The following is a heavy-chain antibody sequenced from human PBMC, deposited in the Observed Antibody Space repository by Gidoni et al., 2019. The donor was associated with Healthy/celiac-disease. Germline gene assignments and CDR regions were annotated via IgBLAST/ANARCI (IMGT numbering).Heavy chain of an antibody. D-gene: IGHD4-17*01. CDR3: ARDKTTVVTPDWFDP. V-gene: IGHV3-21*01. Sequence: EVQLVESGGGLVKPGGSLRLSCAASGFTFSSYSMNGVRQAPGKGLEWVSSISSSSSYIYYADSVKGRFTISRDNAKNSLYLQMNSLRAEDTAVYYCARDKTTVVTPDWFDPWGQGTLVTVSS. J-gene: IGHJ5*02. CDR1: GFTFSSYS. CDR2: ISSSSSYI.